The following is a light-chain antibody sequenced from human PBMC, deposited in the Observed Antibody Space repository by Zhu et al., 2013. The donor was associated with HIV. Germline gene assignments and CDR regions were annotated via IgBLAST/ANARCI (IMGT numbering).Light chain of an antibody. CDR2: QVT. CDR1: SSDVGAYNY. V-gene: IGLV2-14*03. Sequence: QSALTQPASVSGSPGQSITISCTGTSSDVGAYNYVSWYQQFPGKAPKLIIYQVTNRPSGVSHRFSGSKSGNTASLTISGLQAADEADYYCSSRTTGSTVLFGGGTRLTVL. J-gene: IGLJ2*01. CDR3: SSRTTGSTVL.